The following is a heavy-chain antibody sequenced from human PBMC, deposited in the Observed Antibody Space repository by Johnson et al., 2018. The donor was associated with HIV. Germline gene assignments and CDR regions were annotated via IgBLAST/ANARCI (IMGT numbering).Heavy chain of an antibody. CDR1: GFTFDDYA. CDR3: AKVHSSWYATIVDDAFDI. CDR2: FSWNRGSI. Sequence: VQLVESGGGLVQPGRSLRLSCAASGFTFDDYAMHWVRQAPGKGLEWVSGFSWNRGSIGYADSVTVRFTISRDYAKNFLYLQMNSLRAEDTALDYCAKVHSSWYATIVDDAFDIWGQGTMVTVSS. J-gene: IGHJ3*02. D-gene: IGHD6-13*01. V-gene: IGHV3-9*01.